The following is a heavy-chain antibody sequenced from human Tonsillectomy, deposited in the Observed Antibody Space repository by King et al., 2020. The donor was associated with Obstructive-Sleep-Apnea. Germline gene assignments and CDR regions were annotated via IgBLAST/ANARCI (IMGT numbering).Heavy chain of an antibody. D-gene: IGHD3-22*01. V-gene: IGHV3-23*04. CDR1: GFTFSSYA. J-gene: IGHJ4*02. Sequence: VQLVESGGGLVQPGGSLRLSCAASGFTFSSYAMSWVRQAPGKGLELVSAISGSGGSTYYAGSVKGRFTISRDNSKNTLYLQMNSLRAEDTAVYYCAKGFSYYYDSSGYLGFDYWGQGTLVTVSS. CDR2: ISGSGGST. CDR3: AKGFSYYYDSSGYLGFDY.